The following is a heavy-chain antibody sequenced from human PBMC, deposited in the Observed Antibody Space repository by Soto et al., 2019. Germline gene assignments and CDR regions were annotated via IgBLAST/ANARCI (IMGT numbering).Heavy chain of an antibody. CDR2: IIPIFGTA. CDR1: GGTFSSYA. V-gene: IGHV1-69*12. D-gene: IGHD5-18*01. J-gene: IGHJ5*02. CDR3: ARTNTAMVTGWFDP. Sequence: QVQLVQSGAEVKKPGSSVKVSCKASGGTFSSYAIIWVRQAPGQGLEWMGGIIPIFGTANYAQKFQGRVTITADESTSTAYMELSSLRSEDTAMYYCARTNTAMVTGWFDPWGQGTLVTVSS.